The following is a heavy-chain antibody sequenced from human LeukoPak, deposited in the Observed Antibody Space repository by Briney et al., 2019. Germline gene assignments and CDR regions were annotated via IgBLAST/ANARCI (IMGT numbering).Heavy chain of an antibody. Sequence: PGGSLRLSCAASGFTFSSYAMSWVRQAPGKGLEWVSAISGSGGSTYYADSVKGRFTISRDNSKNTLYLQMNSLRAEDTAVYYCAKGLRISGYMVCAFDIWGQGTMVTVSS. D-gene: IGHD3-22*01. CDR2: ISGSGGST. CDR1: GFTFSSYA. CDR3: AKGLRISGYMVCAFDI. J-gene: IGHJ3*02. V-gene: IGHV3-23*01.